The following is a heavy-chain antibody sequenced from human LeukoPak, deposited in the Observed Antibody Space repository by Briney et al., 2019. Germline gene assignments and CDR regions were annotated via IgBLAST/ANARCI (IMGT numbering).Heavy chain of an antibody. CDR3: ARRGESIPVLSP. CDR1: YW. CDR2: IYPGDPDT. Sequence: YWSWIRQHPGKGLEWMGIIYPGDPDTRYSPSFQGQVTISADKSISTAYLQWSSLKASDTAMYYCARRGESIPVLSPWGQGTLVTVSS. D-gene: IGHD6-6*01. V-gene: IGHV5-51*01. J-gene: IGHJ5*02.